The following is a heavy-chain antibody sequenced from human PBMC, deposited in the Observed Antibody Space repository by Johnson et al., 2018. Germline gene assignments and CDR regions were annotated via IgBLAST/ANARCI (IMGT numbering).Heavy chain of an antibody. D-gene: IGHD3-22*01. CDR3: AREGGGSGYYIDAFDI. Sequence: VQLVESGGGLVQPGRSLRLSCAASGFTFDDYAMHWVRQAPGKGLEWVSGIGWNSGSIGYADSVKGRLTISRENAKNSLYMQMNSLRAEDTAVDYCAREGGGSGYYIDAFDIWGQGTMVTVSS. J-gene: IGHJ3*02. V-gene: IGHV3-9*01. CDR1: GFTFDDYA. CDR2: IGWNSGSI.